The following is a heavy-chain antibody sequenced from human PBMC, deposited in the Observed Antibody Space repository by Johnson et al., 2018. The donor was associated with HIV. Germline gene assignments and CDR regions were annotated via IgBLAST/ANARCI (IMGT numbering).Heavy chain of an antibody. CDR2: ISYDGSNK. CDR1: GFTFSSYA. D-gene: IGHD3-16*01. CDR3: ARDKDLWLSFGGVNDAFDI. Sequence: QVQLVESGGGVVQPGRSLRLSCAASGFTFSSYAMHWVRQAPGKGLEWVAVISYDGSNKYYADSVKGRFTISRDNSKNTLYLQMNSLRAEDTAVSYCARDKDLWLSFGGVNDAFDIWGQGTLVAVSS. V-gene: IGHV3-30-3*01. J-gene: IGHJ3*02.